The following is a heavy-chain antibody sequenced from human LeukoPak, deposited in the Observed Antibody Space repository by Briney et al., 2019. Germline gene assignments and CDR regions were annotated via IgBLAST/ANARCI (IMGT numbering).Heavy chain of an antibody. J-gene: IGHJ4*02. CDR1: GFTFSSYA. Sequence: GGSLRLSCAASGFTFSSYAISWVRQAPGKGLEWVSTISASGGSTYYADSVKGRFTISRDNSKNTLYLQMNSLRAEDTAVYYCAKARPGLWFGEPPYFDYWGQGTLVTVSS. V-gene: IGHV3-23*01. CDR3: AKARPGLWFGEPPYFDY. D-gene: IGHD3-10*01. CDR2: ISASGGST.